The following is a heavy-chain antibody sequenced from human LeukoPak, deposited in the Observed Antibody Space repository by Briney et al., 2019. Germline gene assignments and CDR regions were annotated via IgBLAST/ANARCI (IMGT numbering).Heavy chain of an antibody. J-gene: IGHJ4*02. CDR2: ISGSGGST. V-gene: IGHV3-23*01. CDR3: AKDRDYDFWSGYSGFDY. CDR1: GFTFTSYS. D-gene: IGHD3-3*01. Sequence: PGGSLRLSCAASGFTFTSYSMNWVRQAPGKGLEWVSAISGSGGSTYYADSVKGRFTISRDNSKNTLYLQMNSLRAEDTAVYYCAKDRDYDFWSGYSGFDYWGQGTLVTVSS.